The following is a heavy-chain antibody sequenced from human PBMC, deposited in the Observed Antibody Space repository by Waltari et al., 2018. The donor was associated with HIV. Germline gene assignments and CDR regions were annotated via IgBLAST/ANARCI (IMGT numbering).Heavy chain of an antibody. D-gene: IGHD6-13*01. CDR1: GFTLTHYA. J-gene: IGHJ4*02. V-gene: IGHV3-7*01. Sequence: EVQVVDSGGGLVQPGGSLRLSCEPAGFTLTHYAMSWFRQAPGKGLEWVDSIKEDGEYKFYVDSVKGRFTISRDNAKKSVFLQMSALRADDTAIYFCARHRVSYTSSSLDYWGQGTLVSVS. CDR2: IKEDGEYK. CDR3: ARHRVSYTSSSLDY.